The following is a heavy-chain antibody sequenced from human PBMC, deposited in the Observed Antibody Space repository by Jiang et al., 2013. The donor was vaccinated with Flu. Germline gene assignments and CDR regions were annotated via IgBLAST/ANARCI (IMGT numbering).Heavy chain of an antibody. Sequence: PGLVKPSETLSLTCTVSGGSISSYYWSWIRQPPGKGLEWIGYIYYSGSTNYNPSLKSRVTISVDTSKNQFSLKLSSVTAADTAVYYCARGDDFWYFDLWGRGTLVTVSS. D-gene: IGHD3-3*01. V-gene: IGHV4-59*01. CDR1: GGSISSYY. CDR2: IYYSGST. CDR3: ARGDDFWYFDL. J-gene: IGHJ2*01.